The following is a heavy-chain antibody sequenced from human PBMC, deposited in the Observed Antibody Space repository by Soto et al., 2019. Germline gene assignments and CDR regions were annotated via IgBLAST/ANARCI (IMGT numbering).Heavy chain of an antibody. J-gene: IGHJ4*02. Sequence: VHLVQSGGGVVQPGRSLRLSCAAPGNIFSGYGMHWVRQAPGKGLEWVAVIWFDGSERYYADSAKGRFTISRDNSESTLYLQMDSQRAEDTALYYCARDGVGATAFFGFLDYWGQGTLVSVSS. CDR2: IWFDGSER. CDR1: GNIFSGYG. D-gene: IGHD1-26*01. V-gene: IGHV3-33*01. CDR3: ARDGVGATAFFGFLDY.